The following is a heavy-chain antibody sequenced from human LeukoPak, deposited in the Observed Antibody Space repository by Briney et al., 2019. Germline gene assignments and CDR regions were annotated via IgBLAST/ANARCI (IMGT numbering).Heavy chain of an antibody. V-gene: IGHV4-59*08. J-gene: IGHJ3*02. D-gene: IGHD1-26*01. CDR3: AGWEPDYFDI. Sequence: SETLSLTCTVSGGSIGRDYGSWIRQSPGKGLEWIVYIHYTGSTSYNPSFLSRVTISMDASRNQFSLKLTSVTAADTAVYYCAGWEPDYFDIWGQGTMVTVSS. CDR2: IHYTGST. CDR1: GGSIGRDY.